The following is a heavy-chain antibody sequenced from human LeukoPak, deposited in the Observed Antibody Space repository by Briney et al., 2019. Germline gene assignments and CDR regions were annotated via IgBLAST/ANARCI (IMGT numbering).Heavy chain of an antibody. CDR2: ISGFNGNT. Sequence: GASVKVSCKASGYTFSNYGISWVRQAPGQGLEWMGWISGFNGNTNYGQKVQGRVTTTTDTSTITAYMELRSLRSDDTAVYYCARMVRGVPYYYGMDVWGQGTTVTVSS. CDR1: GYTFSNYG. D-gene: IGHD3-10*01. V-gene: IGHV1-18*01. CDR3: ARMVRGVPYYYGMDV. J-gene: IGHJ6*02.